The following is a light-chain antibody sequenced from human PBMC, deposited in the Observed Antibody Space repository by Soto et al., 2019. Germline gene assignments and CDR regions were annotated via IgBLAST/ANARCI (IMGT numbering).Light chain of an antibody. CDR3: QQLHGYPIT. CDR1: QSLNNR. J-gene: IGKJ5*01. V-gene: IGKV1-9*01. CDR2: AAS. Sequence: DIQLTQSPSTLSASVGDRVTITCRASQSLNNRLAWYQQKPGKAPKLLIYAASNFQSGVPSRFSGSGSGTHFTLTISSLQPEDFATYYCQQLHGYPITFGQGTRLEIK.